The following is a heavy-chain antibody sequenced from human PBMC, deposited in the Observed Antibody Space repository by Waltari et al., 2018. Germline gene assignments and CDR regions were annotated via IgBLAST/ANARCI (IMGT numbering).Heavy chain of an antibody. V-gene: IGHV4-4*07. Sequence: QVQLQESGPGLVKPSETLSLTCTVSGGSISSYYWSWIRQPAGKGLEWIGRIYTSRSTSYNPSPKRRVTMSVDTSKNQFSLKLSSVTAADTAVYYCAITVAGTPWVSYWGQGTLVTVSS. J-gene: IGHJ4*02. D-gene: IGHD6-19*01. CDR2: IYTSRST. CDR1: GGSISSYY. CDR3: AITVAGTPWVSY.